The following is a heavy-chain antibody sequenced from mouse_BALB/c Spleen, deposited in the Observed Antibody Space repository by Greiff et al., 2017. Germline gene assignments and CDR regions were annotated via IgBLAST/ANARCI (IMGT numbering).Heavy chain of an antibody. J-gene: IGHJ1*01. V-gene: IGHV1-7*01. CDR2: INPSTGYT. CDR1: GFTFTSYW. Sequence: VQLQQSGAELVKPGASVKMSCKASGFTFTSYWMHWVNQRPGQGLEWIGYINPSTGYTEYNQKFKDKATLTADKSSSTAYLQLSSLTSEDSAVYYCARALLLRIRKGYLDVWGEGTTVTVSS. D-gene: IGHD1-2*01. CDR3: ARALLLRIRKGYLDV.